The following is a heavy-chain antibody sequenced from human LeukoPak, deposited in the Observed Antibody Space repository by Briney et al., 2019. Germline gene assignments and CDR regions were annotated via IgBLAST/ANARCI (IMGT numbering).Heavy chain of an antibody. J-gene: IGHJ4*02. CDR2: INPSGGGT. V-gene: IGHV1-46*01. D-gene: IGHD1-26*01. CDR1: GYTFIHYY. Sequence: ASVKVSCKASGYTFIHYYMHWVRQAPGQGLEWMGIINPSGGGTSYAQKFQGRVTMTRDTSTSTVYMEGSSLRSEDTAVYYCAREFSGYIDFWGQGTLVTVSS. CDR3: AREFSGYIDF.